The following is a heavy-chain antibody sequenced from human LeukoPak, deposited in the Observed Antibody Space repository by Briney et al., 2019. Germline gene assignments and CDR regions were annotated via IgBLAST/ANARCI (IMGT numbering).Heavy chain of an antibody. CDR2: IKQDGVRK. Sequence: PGGSLRLSSATPGYTLSSYWMSCVPHAPGKRLEWVSNIKQDGVRKYYVESVKVRFTISSDNAKNSLYLQMNSLRAEDTAVYYCARVIRSGSSVPAYYYYGMDVWGQGTTVTVSS. CDR3: ARVIRSGSSVPAYYYYGMDV. CDR1: GYTLSSYW. J-gene: IGHJ6*02. D-gene: IGHD6-13*01. V-gene: IGHV3-7*02.